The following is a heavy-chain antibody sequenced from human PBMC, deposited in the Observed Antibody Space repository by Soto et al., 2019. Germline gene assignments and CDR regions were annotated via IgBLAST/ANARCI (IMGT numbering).Heavy chain of an antibody. D-gene: IGHD5-18*01. J-gene: IGHJ3*02. Sequence: ASVKVSCKASGYAFSSYGISWVRQAPGQGPEWMGWISAHNSDINYAQRFQGRLTMTTDTPTSTAYMELRSLRSDDTAVYYCASGYSYGYRTFDIWGQGTMVTVSS. CDR1: GYAFSSYG. V-gene: IGHV1-18*01. CDR2: ISAHNSDI. CDR3: ASGYSYGYRTFDI.